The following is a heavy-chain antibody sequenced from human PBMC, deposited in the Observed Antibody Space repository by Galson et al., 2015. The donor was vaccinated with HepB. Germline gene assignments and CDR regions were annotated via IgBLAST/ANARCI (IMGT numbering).Heavy chain of an antibody. D-gene: IGHD6-19*01. V-gene: IGHV3-33*08. CDR3: ARERYSSGWFTGRYFDY. Sequence: SLRLSCAASGFTFSSYGMHWVRQAPGKGLEWVAVIWYDGGNKYYADSVKGRFTISRDNSKNTLYLQMNSLRAEDTAVYYCARERYSSGWFTGRYFDYWGQGTLVTVSS. CDR1: GFTFSSYG. CDR2: IWYDGGNK. J-gene: IGHJ4*02.